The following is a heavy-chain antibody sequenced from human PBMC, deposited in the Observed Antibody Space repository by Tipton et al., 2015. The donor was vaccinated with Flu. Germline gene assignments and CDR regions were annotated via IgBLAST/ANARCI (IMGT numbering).Heavy chain of an antibody. CDR1: GGSLSSGDYY. D-gene: IGHD2/OR15-2a*01. CDR3: ARGNRLTPGGY. V-gene: IGHV4-61*08. Sequence: TLSLTCTVSGGSLSSGDYYWSWIRQPPGKGLEWIGSIYYSGTTNYNPSLKSRVTISVDTSRNQFSLKLSSVTAADTAVYYCARGNRLTPGGYWGQGTLVSVSS. J-gene: IGHJ4*02. CDR2: IYYSGTT.